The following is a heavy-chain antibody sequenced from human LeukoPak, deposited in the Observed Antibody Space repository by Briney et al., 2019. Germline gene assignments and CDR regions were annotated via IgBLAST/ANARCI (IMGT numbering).Heavy chain of an antibody. J-gene: IGHJ3*02. CDR3: ARLNYYDSSGYEGAFDI. Sequence: GGSLRLSCAASGFTFSSYDMHWVRQATGKGLEWVSAIGTAGDTYYPGSVKGRFTISRENAKNSLYLQMSSLRAGDTAVYYCARLNYYDSSGYEGAFDIWGQGTMVTVSS. D-gene: IGHD3-22*01. CDR1: GFTFSSYD. V-gene: IGHV3-13*04. CDR2: IGTAGDT.